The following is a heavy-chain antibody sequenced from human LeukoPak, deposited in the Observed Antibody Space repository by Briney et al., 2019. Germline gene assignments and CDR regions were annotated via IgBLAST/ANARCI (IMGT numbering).Heavy chain of an antibody. Sequence: GGSLRLSCGVSGFTFSNAWMGWVRQAPGKGLEWVGRIKSKTDGGTIDYAAPVKDRFTISRDDSKNTLYLQMNSLKIEDTALYYCTTRGLRYSDGLVEYWGQGTLVTVSS. J-gene: IGHJ4*02. CDR2: IKSKTDGGTI. D-gene: IGHD3-9*01. CDR1: GFTFSNAW. V-gene: IGHV3-15*01. CDR3: TTRGLRYSDGLVEY.